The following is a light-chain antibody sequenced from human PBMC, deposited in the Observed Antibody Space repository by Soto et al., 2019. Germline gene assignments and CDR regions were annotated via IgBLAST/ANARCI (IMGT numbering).Light chain of an antibody. CDR2: DDS. CDR1: NIGGKS. V-gene: IGLV3-21*02. CDR3: QVWDSSRDHVV. J-gene: IGLJ2*01. Sequence: YELTQPPSVSVAPGQTARITCGGNNIGGKSVHWYQQKPGQAPALVVYDDSDRPSGIPERISGSNSGNTATLTISRVEVGDEADYYCQVWDSSRDHVVFGGGTKLTVL.